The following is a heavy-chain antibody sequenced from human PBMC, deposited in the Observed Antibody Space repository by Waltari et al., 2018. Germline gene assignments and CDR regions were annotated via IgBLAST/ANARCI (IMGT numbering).Heavy chain of an antibody. CDR1: GFTVSRNY. Sequence: EVQLVESGGGLIQPGGSLSLSCAASGFTVSRNYMSWVSLAPGKGLECCSVISSGGSKYCSDSVKGRLTISRDNSKTTLYLQMNSLRAEDTAVYYCARVLRGGGDCFDYWGQGTLVTVSS. CDR2: ISSGGSK. J-gene: IGHJ4*02. V-gene: IGHV3-53*01. D-gene: IGHD2-21*01. CDR3: ARVLRGGGDCFDY.